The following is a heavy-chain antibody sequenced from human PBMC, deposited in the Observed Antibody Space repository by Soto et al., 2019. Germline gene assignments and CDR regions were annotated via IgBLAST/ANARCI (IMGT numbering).Heavy chain of an antibody. V-gene: IGHV4-39*01. CDR3: ARQGGDSVVRGFIKAWFDP. J-gene: IGHJ5*02. Sequence: QLQLQESGPRLVKPSETLSLTCTVSGGSIRSSIYYWAWIRQPPGKGLEWIGSIYYRGTTYYNPSLESRVTISEDPAKNPFSLKLDSVTSADTAVYYCARQGGDSVVRGFIKAWFDPWGQGALVTVSS. CDR1: GGSIRSSIYY. D-gene: IGHD3-10*01. CDR2: IYYRGTT.